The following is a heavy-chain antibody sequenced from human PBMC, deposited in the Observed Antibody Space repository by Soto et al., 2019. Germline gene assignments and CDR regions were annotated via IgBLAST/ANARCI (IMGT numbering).Heavy chain of an antibody. D-gene: IGHD5-18*01. CDR1: GFTFSSYG. Sequence: QVQLVESGGGVVQPGRSLRLSCAASGFTFSSYGMHWVRQAPGKGLEWVAVIWYDGSNKYYADSVKGRFTISRDNSKNTLYLQMNSLRAEDTAVYYCARDRVDTAMVADYWGQGTLVTVSS. CDR2: IWYDGSNK. CDR3: ARDRVDTAMVADY. J-gene: IGHJ4*02. V-gene: IGHV3-33*01.